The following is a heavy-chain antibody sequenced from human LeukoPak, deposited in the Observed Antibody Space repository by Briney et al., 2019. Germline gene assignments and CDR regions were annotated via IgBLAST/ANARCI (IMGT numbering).Heavy chain of an antibody. CDR3: AKSGGYGLIDY. CDR2: IYDSGST. J-gene: IGHJ4*02. CDR1: GGSISSYY. Sequence: SETLSLTCTVSGGSISSYYWSWIRQPPGKGLEWIGNIYDSGSTYYNASLQSRVTISIDTSKNQFSLRLSSVTAADTAMYYCAKSGGYGLIDYWGQGTLVTVSS. D-gene: IGHD1-26*01. V-gene: IGHV4-59*04.